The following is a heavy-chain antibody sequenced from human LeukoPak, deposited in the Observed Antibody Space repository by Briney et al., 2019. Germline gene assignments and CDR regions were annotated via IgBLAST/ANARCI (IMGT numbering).Heavy chain of an antibody. J-gene: IGHJ6*03. V-gene: IGHV4-59*01. CDR1: GGSINSYY. Sequence: PSETLSLTCTVSGGSINSYYWSWIRQPPGKGLEWIGYIYTSGSTNYNPSLKSRVTISVDTSKNQFSLKLSSVTAADTAVYYCARDAYSSSSIYYYYMDVWGKGTTVTVSS. D-gene: IGHD6-6*01. CDR3: ARDAYSSSSIYYYYMDV. CDR2: IYTSGST.